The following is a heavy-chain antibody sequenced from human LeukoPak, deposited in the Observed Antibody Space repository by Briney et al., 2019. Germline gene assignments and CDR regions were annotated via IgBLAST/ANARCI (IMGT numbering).Heavy chain of an antibody. CDR1: GGAISSYY. J-gene: IGHJ3*02. V-gene: IGHV4-4*07. D-gene: IGHD2-21*02. Sequence: PSETLSLTCTVSGGAISSYYWSWIRQPAGKGLEWIGRIYTSGSTNYNPSLKSRVTMSVDTSKNQFSLKLSSVTAADTAVYYCARWSLRVTAKGDAFDIWGQGTMVTVSS. CDR2: IYTSGST. CDR3: ARWSLRVTAKGDAFDI.